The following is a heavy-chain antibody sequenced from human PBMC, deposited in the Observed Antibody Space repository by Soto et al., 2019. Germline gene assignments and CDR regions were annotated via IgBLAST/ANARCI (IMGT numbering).Heavy chain of an antibody. Sequence: PGGSLRLSCAVSGFTFSCSAMHWVRQASGKGLEWVGRIRSKANSYATAYAASVKGRFTISRDDSKNTAYLQMNSLKTEDTAVYYCTRSPDIVVVVAANVDYWGQGTLVTVSS. V-gene: IGHV3-73*01. CDR1: GFTFSCSA. CDR2: IRSKANSYAT. D-gene: IGHD2-15*01. J-gene: IGHJ4*02. CDR3: TRSPDIVVVVAANVDY.